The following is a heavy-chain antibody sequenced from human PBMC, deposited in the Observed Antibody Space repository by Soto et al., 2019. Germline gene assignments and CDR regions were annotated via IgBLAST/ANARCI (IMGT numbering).Heavy chain of an antibody. D-gene: IGHD4-17*01. V-gene: IGHV4-59*08. CDR3: AGKYSDYGSF. J-gene: IGHJ4*02. CDR2: IYFSGSA. CDR1: GGSITSYY. Sequence: SETLSLTCTVSGGSITSYYWSWIRQPPGKGLEWIGYIYFSGSANYNPSLKSRVTISVDTSKNQFSLKLSSVTAADTAVYYCAGKYSDYGSFWAQGTSVTVSS.